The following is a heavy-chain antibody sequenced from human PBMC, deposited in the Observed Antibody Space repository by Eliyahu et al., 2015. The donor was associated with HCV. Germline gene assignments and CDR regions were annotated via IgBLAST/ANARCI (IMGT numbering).Heavy chain of an antibody. V-gene: IGHV1-69*01. D-gene: IGHD3-3*01. CDR1: GXTFSSYA. CDR2: IIPIFGTA. J-gene: IGHJ6*02. CDR3: ARNAIFGVAHPYYYYGMDV. Sequence: QVQLVQSGAEVKKPGSSVKVSCKASGXTFSSYAIXWVXQAPGQGLEWMGGIIPIFGTANYAQKFQGRVTITADESTSTAYMELSSLRSEDTAVYYCARNAIFGVAHPYYYYGMDVWGQGTTVTVSS.